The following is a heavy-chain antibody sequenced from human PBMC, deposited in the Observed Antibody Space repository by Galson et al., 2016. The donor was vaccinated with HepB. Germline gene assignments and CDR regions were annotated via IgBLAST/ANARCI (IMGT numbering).Heavy chain of an antibody. J-gene: IGHJ4*02. CDR3: ARGRPPIRSSTWNLTFNRLDY. Sequence: LSLTCAVYGESFRDYAWNWIRQPPGKGPEWIGEVSHSGKTDYSPSLKSRVTISVDTSKAQFSLKLSPVTAADTAVYYCARGRPPIRSSTWNLTFNRLDYWGQGILVTVSS. V-gene: IGHV4-34*01. CDR1: GESFRDYA. CDR2: VSHSGKT. D-gene: IGHD6-13*01.